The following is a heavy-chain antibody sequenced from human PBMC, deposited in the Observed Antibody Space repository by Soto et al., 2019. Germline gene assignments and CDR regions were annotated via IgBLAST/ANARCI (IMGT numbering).Heavy chain of an antibody. D-gene: IGHD6-13*01. V-gene: IGHV3-23*01. Sequence: GGSLRLSCAASGFTFSSYAMSWVRQAPGKGLEWVSAISGSGGSTYYADSAKGRFTISRDNSKNTLYLQMNSLRAEDTAVYYCANPPPEYSSSWYGVGYWGQGTLVTVSS. CDR2: ISGSGGST. CDR1: GFTFSSYA. J-gene: IGHJ4*02. CDR3: ANPPPEYSSSWYGVGY.